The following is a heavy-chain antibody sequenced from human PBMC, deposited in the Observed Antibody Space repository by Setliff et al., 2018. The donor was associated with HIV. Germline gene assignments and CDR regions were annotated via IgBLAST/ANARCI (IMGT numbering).Heavy chain of an antibody. CDR2: IYNTGST. V-gene: IGHV4-31*02. J-gene: IGHJ5*02. CDR1: GGSISSGGFY. Sequence: PSETLSLTCTVTGGSISSGGFYWTWIRQHPGKGLEWIGYIYNTGSTYHSPSLESRVTISIDTSKNQFSLKLSSVAAADTAVYYCARAAGTFNWFDPWGQGTLVTVSS. CDR3: ARAAGTFNWFDP. D-gene: IGHD1-1*01.